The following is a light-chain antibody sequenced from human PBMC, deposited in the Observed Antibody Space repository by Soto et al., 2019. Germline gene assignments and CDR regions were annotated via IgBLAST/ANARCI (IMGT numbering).Light chain of an antibody. CDR3: QQYNSYSPWT. CDR1: QSISSW. J-gene: IGKJ1*01. Sequence: DIQMTQSPSTLSASVGDRVTIPCRASQSISSWLAWYQQKPGKAPKLLIYDASSLESGVPSRFSGSGSGTEFILTISSLQPDDFATYYCQQYNSYSPWTFGQGTKVDIK. V-gene: IGKV1-5*01. CDR2: DAS.